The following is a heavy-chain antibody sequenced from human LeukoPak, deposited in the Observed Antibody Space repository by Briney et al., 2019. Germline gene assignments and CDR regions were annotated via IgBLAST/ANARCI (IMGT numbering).Heavy chain of an antibody. CDR2: ISYSGSS. J-gene: IGHJ5*02. CDR1: GGSISSSRYY. V-gene: IGHV4-39*07. Sequence: SETLSLTCTVSGGSISSSRYYWGWIRQPPGKGLEWIASISYSGSSYYNPSLKSRVTISVDTSKNQVSLQLSSMTAADTAVYYCVRDDYGDYTRRFDPWGQGTLVTVSS. CDR3: VRDDYGDYTRRFDP. D-gene: IGHD4-17*01.